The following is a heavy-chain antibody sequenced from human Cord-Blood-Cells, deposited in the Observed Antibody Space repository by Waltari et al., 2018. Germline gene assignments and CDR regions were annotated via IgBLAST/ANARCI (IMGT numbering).Heavy chain of an antibody. CDR3: ARPAYSSSWYFDY. CDR2: IYYSGST. D-gene: IGHD6-13*01. CDR1: GGSISSSSYY. Sequence: QLQLQESGPGLVKPSETLSLTCTVSGGSISSSSYYWGRLRQPPGKGLEWIGSIYYSGSTYYNPSLKSRVTISVDTSKNQFSLKLSSVTAADTAVYYCARPAYSSSWYFDYWGQGTLVTVSS. J-gene: IGHJ4*02. V-gene: IGHV4-39*01.